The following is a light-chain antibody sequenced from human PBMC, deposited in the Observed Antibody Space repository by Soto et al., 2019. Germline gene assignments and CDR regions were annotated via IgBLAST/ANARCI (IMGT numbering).Light chain of an antibody. J-gene: IGKJ1*01. CDR2: KAS. V-gene: IGKV1-5*03. Sequence: DIQMTQSPSTLSATVGDRVSINCRASQSISSWLAWYQQKPGKAPRLLIYKASTLEIGVPSRFSGSGSGTEFTLTISSLQPDDVAIYYCQQYNDYSWTFGQGTKVAIK. CDR1: QSISSW. CDR3: QQYNDYSWT.